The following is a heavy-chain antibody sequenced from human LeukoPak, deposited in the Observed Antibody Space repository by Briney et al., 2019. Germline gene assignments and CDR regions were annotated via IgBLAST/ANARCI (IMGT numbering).Heavy chain of an antibody. CDR1: GGSFSGYY. V-gene: IGHV4-34*01. CDR2: INHSGST. J-gene: IGHJ4*02. D-gene: IGHD3-10*01. Sequence: SETLSLTCAVYGGSFSGYYWSWIRQPPGKGLEWIGEINHSGSTNYNPSPKSRVTISVDTSKNQFSLKLSSVTAADTAVYYCARRVWFGELLVYYFDYWGQGTLVTVSS. CDR3: ARRVWFGELLVYYFDY.